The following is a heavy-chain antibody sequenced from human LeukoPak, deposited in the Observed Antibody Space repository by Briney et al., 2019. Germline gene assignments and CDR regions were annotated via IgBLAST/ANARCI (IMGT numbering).Heavy chain of an antibody. CDR3: AKGPNFGSWRAVHY. J-gene: IGHJ4*02. D-gene: IGHD3-10*01. V-gene: IGHV3-23*01. CDR2: ISSDGVT. Sequence: GGSLRLSCAASEFNFDNYDMSWVRLILEKGLEWVSSISSDGVTFYADSVKGRFTMSRDKSRKTLYLQMNSLRTDDTATYYCAKGPNFGSWRAVHYWGQGSLSPSPQ. CDR1: EFNFDNYD.